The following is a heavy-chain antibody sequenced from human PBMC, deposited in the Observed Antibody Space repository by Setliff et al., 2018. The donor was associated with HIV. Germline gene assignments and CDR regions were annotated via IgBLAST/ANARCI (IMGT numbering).Heavy chain of an antibody. CDR1: GFTFTGYY. D-gene: IGHD7-27*01. V-gene: IGHV1-2*02. CDR3: ASPYENNSGPDY. Sequence: ASVKVSCKPSGFTFTGYYLHWVRQAPGQGLEWMGWINPNNGDTNYEQRFQGRVTMTRETSITTVYMVLNRLTPGDTAVYYCASPYENNSGPDYWGQGTPVTVSS. CDR2: INPNNGDT. J-gene: IGHJ4*02.